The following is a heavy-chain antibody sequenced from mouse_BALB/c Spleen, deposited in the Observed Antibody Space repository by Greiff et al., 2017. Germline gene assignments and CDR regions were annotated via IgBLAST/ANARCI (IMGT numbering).Heavy chain of an antibody. V-gene: IGHV5-17*02. CDR2: ISSGSSTI. Sequence: EVQLVESGGGLVQPGGSRKLSCAASGFTFSSFGMHWVRQAPEKGLEWVAYISSGSSTIYYADTVKGRFTISRDNPKNTLFLQMTSLRSEDTAMYYSARLWGYAMDYWGQGTSVTVSS. J-gene: IGHJ4*01. CDR3: ARLWGYAMDY. CDR1: GFTFSSFG.